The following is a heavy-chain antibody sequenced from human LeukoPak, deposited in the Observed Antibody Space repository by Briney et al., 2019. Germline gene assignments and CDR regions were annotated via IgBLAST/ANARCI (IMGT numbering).Heavy chain of an antibody. CDR1: GFTFRSYT. V-gene: IGHV3-21*01. Sequence: GGSLRLSCAASGFTFRSYTMNWVRQAPGKGLEWVSSISSSSSYIYYADSVKGRFTISRDNAKNSLYLQMNSLRAEDTAVYYCARAITVSGFDYWGQGTLVTVSS. J-gene: IGHJ4*02. CDR3: ARAITVSGFDY. D-gene: IGHD3-10*01. CDR2: ISSSSSYI.